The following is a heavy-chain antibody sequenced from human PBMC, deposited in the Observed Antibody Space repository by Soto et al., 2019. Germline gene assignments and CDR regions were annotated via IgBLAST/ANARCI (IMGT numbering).Heavy chain of an antibody. CDR1: GGTFSSYT. J-gene: IGHJ4*02. D-gene: IGHD1-1*01. V-gene: IGHV1-69*02. CDR3: ARDGYNSNYFDY. Sequence: QVQLVQSGAEVKKPGSSVKVSCKASGGTFSSYTISWVRQAPGQGLEWRGRIIPILGIANYAQKFQGRVTITADKSTSTAYMELSSLRSEDTAVYYCARDGYNSNYFDYWGQGTLVTVSS. CDR2: IIPILGIA.